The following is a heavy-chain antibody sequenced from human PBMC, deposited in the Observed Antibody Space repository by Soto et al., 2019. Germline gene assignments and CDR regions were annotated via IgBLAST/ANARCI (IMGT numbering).Heavy chain of an antibody. V-gene: IGHV3-72*01. Sequence: GGSLRLSCAASGFTFSDHYMDWVRQAPGKGLEWVARTRNKGNGHTTEYAASVKGRFTISRDDSKNSLYLEMNSLKTDDTAVYYCTRVRLSSDWFPFDYWGQGTLVTVSS. D-gene: IGHD6-19*01. CDR3: TRVRLSSDWFPFDY. CDR1: GFTFSDHY. J-gene: IGHJ4*02. CDR2: TRNKGNGHTT.